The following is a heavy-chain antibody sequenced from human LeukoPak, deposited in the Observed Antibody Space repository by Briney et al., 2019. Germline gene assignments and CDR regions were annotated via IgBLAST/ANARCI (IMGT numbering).Heavy chain of an antibody. D-gene: IGHD6-13*01. CDR2: IYTSGST. V-gene: IGHV4-4*07. CDR1: GGSISSYY. Sequence: SETLSLTCTVSGGSISSYYWSWIRQPAGKGLEWIGRIYTSGSTNYNPSLKSRVTMSVDKSKNQFSLNLSSVTAADTAVYYCARGIADPYSFDSWGQGILVTVSS. CDR3: ARGIADPYSFDS. J-gene: IGHJ4*02.